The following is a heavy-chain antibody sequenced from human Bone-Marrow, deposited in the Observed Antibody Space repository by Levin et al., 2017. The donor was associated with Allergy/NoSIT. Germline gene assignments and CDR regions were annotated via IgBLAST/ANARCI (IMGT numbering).Heavy chain of an antibody. Sequence: GESLKISCAASGFTFSSYAMSWVRQAPGKGLEWVSAISGSGGSTYYADSVKGRFTISRDNSKNTLYLQMNSLRAEDTAVYYCATSLGQNWNPQNDAFDIWGQGTMVTVSS. V-gene: IGHV3-23*01. J-gene: IGHJ3*02. CDR2: ISGSGGST. CDR3: ATSLGQNWNPQNDAFDI. CDR1: GFTFSSYA. D-gene: IGHD1-1*01.